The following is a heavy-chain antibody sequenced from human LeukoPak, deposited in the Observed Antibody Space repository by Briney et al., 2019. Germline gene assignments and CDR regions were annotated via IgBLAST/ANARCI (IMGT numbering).Heavy chain of an antibody. D-gene: IGHD4-11*01. CDR2: ITSSSSHL. V-gene: IGHV3-21*06. J-gene: IGHJ6*03. Sequence: PGGSLRLSCEASGFTFSSYSMDWVRQAPGKGLERVSSITSSSSHLYYPDSVKGRFTISRDNAKNSVYLQMNSLRAEDTAVYYCARVKMGATVTTFHYYCMDVWGVGTTVTVSS. CDR1: GFTFSSYS. CDR3: ARVKMGATVTTFHYYCMDV.